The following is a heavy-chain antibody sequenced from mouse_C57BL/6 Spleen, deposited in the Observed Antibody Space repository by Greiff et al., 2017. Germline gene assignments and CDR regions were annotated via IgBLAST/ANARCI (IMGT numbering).Heavy chain of an antibody. CDR1: GYSITSGYY. Sequence: ESGPGLVKPSQSLSLTCSVTGYSITSGYYWNWIRQFPGNKLEWMGYISYDGSNNYNPTLKNRNSIIRDTSKNQFFLQLNSVSAEDTATYYCASYYGYGVRFAYWGQGTLVTVSA. J-gene: IGHJ3*01. CDR3: ASYYGYGVRFAY. V-gene: IGHV3-6*01. CDR2: ISYDGSN. D-gene: IGHD2-2*01.